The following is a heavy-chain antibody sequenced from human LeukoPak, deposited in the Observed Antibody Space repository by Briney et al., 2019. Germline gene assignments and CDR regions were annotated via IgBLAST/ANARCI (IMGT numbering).Heavy chain of an antibody. Sequence: ASVNVSCKASGYTFTGYYMHWVRQAPGQGLEWMGRINPNSGGTNYAQKFQGRVTMTRDTSISTAYMELSRLRSDDTAVYYCARGGHVGGYSGYDLTIDYWGQGTLVTVSS. CDR3: ARGGHVGGYSGYDLTIDY. D-gene: IGHD5-12*01. CDR1: GYTFTGYY. J-gene: IGHJ4*02. CDR2: INPNSGGT. V-gene: IGHV1-2*06.